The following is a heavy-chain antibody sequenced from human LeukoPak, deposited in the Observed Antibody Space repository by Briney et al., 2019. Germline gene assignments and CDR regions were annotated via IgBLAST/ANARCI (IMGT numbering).Heavy chain of an antibody. Sequence: PSETLSLTCTVSGGSISSYYWSWIRQPPGKGLEWIGYIYYSGSTNYNPSLKSRVTISVDTSKNQFSLKLSSVTAADTAVYYCAGDRGYSYGMDVWGQGTTVTVSS. CDR2: IYYSGST. V-gene: IGHV4-59*01. CDR1: GGSISSYY. CDR3: AGDRGYSYGMDV. J-gene: IGHJ6*02. D-gene: IGHD5-18*01.